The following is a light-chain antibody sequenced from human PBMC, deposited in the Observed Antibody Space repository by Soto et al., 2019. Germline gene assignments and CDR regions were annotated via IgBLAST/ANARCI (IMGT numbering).Light chain of an antibody. CDR1: TSDFGDDKY. CDR3: GSLTTTRIWV. J-gene: IGLJ3*02. CDR2: GVS. Sequence: QSALTQPASVSGSPGQSITMSCTGSTSDFGDDKYVSWYQQQPGKGPNLLLYGVSNRPSGVSNRFSGSKSGNTASLTISGLQVDDEADYFCGSLTTTRIWVFGGGTKLTVL. V-gene: IGLV2-14*01.